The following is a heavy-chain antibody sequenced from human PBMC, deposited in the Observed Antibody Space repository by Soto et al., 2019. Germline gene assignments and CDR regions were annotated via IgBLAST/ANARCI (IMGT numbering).Heavy chain of an antibody. D-gene: IGHD3-3*01. V-gene: IGHV4-31*03. J-gene: IGHJ5*02. Sequence: NPSETLSLTCTVSGGSISGGGYYWSWIRQHPGQGLVWIGYSYYSGSTYYNPSLKSRVTISVDTSKNPFSLKLSSVTAADTAVYYCARDGVTISRSEAWFDPWGQGTLVTVSS. CDR3: ARDGVTISRSEAWFDP. CDR1: GGSISGGGYY. CDR2: SYYSGST.